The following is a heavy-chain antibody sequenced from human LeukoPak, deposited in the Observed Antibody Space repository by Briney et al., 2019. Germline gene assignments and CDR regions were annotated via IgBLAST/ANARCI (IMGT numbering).Heavy chain of an antibody. CDR3: ARDAGYSSSWNFDY. CDR2: IKQDGSDK. J-gene: IGHJ4*02. Sequence: PGGSLRLSCAASGFTSCNYWMSWVRQAPGKGLEWVANIKQDGSDKQYVDSVRGRSTISRDNAKNSLFLQMNSLRAEDTAVYYCARDAGYSSSWNFDYWSQGALVTVSS. CDR1: GFTSCNYW. V-gene: IGHV3-7*01. D-gene: IGHD6-13*01.